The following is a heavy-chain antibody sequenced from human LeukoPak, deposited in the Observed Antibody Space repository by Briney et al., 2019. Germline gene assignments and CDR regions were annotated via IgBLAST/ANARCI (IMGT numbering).Heavy chain of an antibody. CDR2: INTDGSST. J-gene: IGHJ6*02. CDR3: ARDRERYYDILTGGGYYYYGMDV. CDR1: GFTFSSYW. D-gene: IGHD3-9*01. V-gene: IGHV3-74*01. Sequence: GGSLRLSCAASGFTFSSYWMHRVRQAPGKGLVWVSRINTDGSSTSYADSVKGRFTISRDNAKNTLYLQMNSLRAEDTAVYYCARDRERYYDILTGGGYYYYGMDVWGQGTTVTVSS.